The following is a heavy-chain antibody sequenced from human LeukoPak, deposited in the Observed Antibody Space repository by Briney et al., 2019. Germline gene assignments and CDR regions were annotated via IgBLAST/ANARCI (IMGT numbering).Heavy chain of an antibody. J-gene: IGHJ5*02. CDR2: ISAYNGNT. CDR3: ARVYYYGSGSYYNDNWFDP. Sequence: ALVKVSCKASGYTFTSYGISWVRQAPGQGLEWMGWISAYNGNTNYAQKLQGRVTMTTDTSTSTAYMELRSLRSDDTAVYYCARVYYYGSGSYYNDNWFDPWGQGTLVTVSS. D-gene: IGHD3-10*01. CDR1: GYTFTSYG. V-gene: IGHV1-18*04.